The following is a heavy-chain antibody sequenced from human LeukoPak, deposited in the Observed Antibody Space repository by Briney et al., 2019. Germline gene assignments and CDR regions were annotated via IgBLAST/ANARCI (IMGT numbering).Heavy chain of an antibody. CDR1: GGSIRSYF. D-gene: IGHD5-12*01. J-gene: IGHJ3*02. Sequence: ETLSLICAVSGGSIRSYFWSWLRQPPGKGLEWIGYIWDTEITDYNPSLKSRVTISLDTSKNHFSLKLRSVTAADSPLYFCARGLVLATDDAFDIWGQGTLVTVSS. CDR3: ARGLVLATDDAFDI. CDR2: IWDTEIT. V-gene: IGHV4-59*01.